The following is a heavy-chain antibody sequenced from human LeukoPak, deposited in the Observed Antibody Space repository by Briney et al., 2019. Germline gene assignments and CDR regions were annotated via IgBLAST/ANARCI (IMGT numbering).Heavy chain of an antibody. CDR1: GYTFITYW. CDR2: IYLGDSDT. D-gene: IGHD1-7*01. V-gene: IGHV5-51*01. J-gene: IGHJ2*01. Sequence: GESRKFSFQGSGYTFITYWSAGLGQMPGKGRDWMGIIYLGDSDTRYSPSFQGQVIISPDTTPTTPYLQRRSLKASDIAMYYCTRRMELQPHFNLWGRGTLVTVSS. CDR3: TRRMELQPHFNL.